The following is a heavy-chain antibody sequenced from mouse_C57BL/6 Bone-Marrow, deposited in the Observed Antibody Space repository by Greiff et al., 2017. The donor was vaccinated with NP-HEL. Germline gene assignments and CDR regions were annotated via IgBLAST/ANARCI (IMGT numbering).Heavy chain of an antibody. V-gene: IGHV1-64*01. Sequence: QVQLQQPGAELVKPGASVKLSCKASGYTFTSYWMHWVKQRPGQGLEWIGMIHPNSGSTNYNEKFKSKATLTVDKSSSTAYMQLSSLTSEDSAVYYGARGYYGSRGFDYWGQGTTLTVSS. J-gene: IGHJ2*01. CDR1: GYTFTSYW. CDR3: ARGYYGSRGFDY. CDR2: IHPNSGST. D-gene: IGHD1-1*01.